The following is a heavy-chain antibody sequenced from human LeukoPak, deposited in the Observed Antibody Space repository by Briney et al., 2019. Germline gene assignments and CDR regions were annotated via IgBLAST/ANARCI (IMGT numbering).Heavy chain of an antibody. J-gene: IGHJ6*02. CDR1: GYSLPELA. V-gene: IGHV1-24*01. Sequence: ASVKVSCQVSGYSLPELAMHWVRPAPGKGLEWMGFFDPEDGATIYAQKFQGRVTMTEDTSTDTAYMELSSLTSEDTAVYYCASFVMILRYYGLDVWGQGTTVTVSS. CDR2: FDPEDGAT. D-gene: IGHD3-16*01. CDR3: ASFVMILRYYGLDV.